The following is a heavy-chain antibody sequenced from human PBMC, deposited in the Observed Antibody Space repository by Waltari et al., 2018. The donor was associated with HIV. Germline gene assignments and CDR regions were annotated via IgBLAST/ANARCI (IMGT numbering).Heavy chain of an antibody. J-gene: IGHJ4*02. CDR1: GFTFGDYW. CDR2: INGDGSST. CDR3: ARGNIGGY. Sequence: EVRLVEAGGGLVQPGGSLRLSCAAPGFTFGDYWMHWVRQVPGKGLVWVSRINGDGSSTNYAASVRGRFTISRDNAKNTLYLQMNSLTVGDTAVYYCARGNIGGYWGQGTLVTVSS. D-gene: IGHD5-12*01. V-gene: IGHV3-74*01.